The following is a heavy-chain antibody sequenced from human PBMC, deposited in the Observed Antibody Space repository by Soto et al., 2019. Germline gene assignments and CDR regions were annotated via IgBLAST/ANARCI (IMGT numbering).Heavy chain of an antibody. D-gene: IGHD1-1*01. Sequence: SGPTLVNPTQTLTLTCTFSGFSLSTSGVAVGWTRQPPGKALEWVAIIYWNDEKHYNPSVNSGLTITKDTSKNQVVLTMTNMDPVDTATYYCASRNDPWYFDYWGQGTLVPVSS. J-gene: IGHJ4*02. CDR1: GFSLSTSGVA. CDR2: IYWNDEK. V-gene: IGHV2-5*01. CDR3: ASRNDPWYFDY.